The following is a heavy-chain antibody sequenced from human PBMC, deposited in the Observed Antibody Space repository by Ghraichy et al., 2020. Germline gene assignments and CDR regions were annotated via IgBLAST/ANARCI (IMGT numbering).Heavy chain of an antibody. D-gene: IGHD5-24*01. CDR2: ISYDGSNK. Sequence: GGSLRLSCAASGFTFSSYAMHWVRQAPGKGLEWVAVISYDGSNKYYADSVKGRFTISRDNSKNTLYLQMNSLRAEDTAVYYCAREQSAEMWLQPGGYWGQGTLVTVSS. J-gene: IGHJ4*02. CDR1: GFTFSSYA. CDR3: AREQSAEMWLQPGGY. V-gene: IGHV3-30*04.